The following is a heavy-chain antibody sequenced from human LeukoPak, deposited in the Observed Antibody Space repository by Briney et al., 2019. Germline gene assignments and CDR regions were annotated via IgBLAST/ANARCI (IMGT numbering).Heavy chain of an antibody. CDR3: VKGQMDY. CDR1: GFTFTSYA. J-gene: IGHJ4*02. D-gene: IGHD5-24*01. V-gene: IGHV3-64D*06. CDR2: IGISGVST. Sequence: VGSLRLSCSASGFTFTSYAMHWVRQAPGKGLEYVSAIGISGVSTYYADSVKGRFTISRDNSKNTLYLQMSTLRAEDTAVYYCVKGQMDYWGQGTLVTVFS.